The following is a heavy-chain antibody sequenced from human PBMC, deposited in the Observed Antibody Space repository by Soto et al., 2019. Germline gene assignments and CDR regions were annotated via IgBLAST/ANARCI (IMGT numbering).Heavy chain of an antibody. D-gene: IGHD5-12*01. V-gene: IGHV1-69*12. Sequence: QVQLVQSGAEVKKPGSSVKVSCKASGGTFSSYAISWVRQAPGQGLEWMGGIIPIFATANYAQKFQGRVTITADESTSTAYMELSSLRSEDTAVYYCARGGSGGYDAHRGGDYWGQGTLVTVSS. CDR2: IIPIFATA. J-gene: IGHJ4*02. CDR1: GGTFSSYA. CDR3: ARGGSGGYDAHRGGDY.